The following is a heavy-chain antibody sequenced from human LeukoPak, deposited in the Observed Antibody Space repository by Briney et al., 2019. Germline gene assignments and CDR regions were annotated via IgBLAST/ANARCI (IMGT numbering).Heavy chain of an antibody. Sequence: SETLSLTCAVYGGSFSGYYWSWIRQPPGKGLEWIGEINHSGSTNYNPSLKSRVTISVDTSKNQFSLKLSSVTAADTAVYYWARGRWFDPWGQGTLVTVSS. CDR1: GGSFSGYY. V-gene: IGHV4-34*01. CDR3: ARGRWFDP. J-gene: IGHJ5*02. CDR2: INHSGST.